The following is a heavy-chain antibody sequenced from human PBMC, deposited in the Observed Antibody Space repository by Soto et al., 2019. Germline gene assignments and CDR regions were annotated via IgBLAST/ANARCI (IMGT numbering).Heavy chain of an antibody. CDR1: GGSFSSLH. CDR2: IHYSGST. V-gene: IGHV4-59*01. J-gene: IGHJ4*02. Sequence: QVQLQESGPGLVKPSETLSLTCTVSGGSFSSLHWSWIRQPPGKGLEWIGYIHYSGSTNYNPSLESRVTISVDTSKNQFSLKLSSVTAADTAVYYCARSMDVTLTVVDRDEYFDSWGQGTLVTVSS. D-gene: IGHD3-22*01. CDR3: ARSMDVTLTVVDRDEYFDS.